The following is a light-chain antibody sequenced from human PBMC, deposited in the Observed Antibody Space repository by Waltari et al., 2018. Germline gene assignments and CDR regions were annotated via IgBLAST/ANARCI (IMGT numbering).Light chain of an antibody. CDR3: MQALQTSIT. J-gene: IGKJ5*01. CDR2: FGS. Sequence: EIVLTQSPLSLSVTLGEPASISCTSSQSLLHSNGYAYLDWYVQRPGLPPRLLIYFGSYRASGVPDRFSGSGSVTYFTLKINKVEAEDVGVYYCMQALQTSITFGQGTRLEIK. V-gene: IGKV2-28*01. CDR1: QSLLHSNGYAY.